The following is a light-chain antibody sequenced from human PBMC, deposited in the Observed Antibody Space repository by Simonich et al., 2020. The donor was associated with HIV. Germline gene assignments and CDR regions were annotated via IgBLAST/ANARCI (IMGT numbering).Light chain of an antibody. CDR2: AAS. CDR1: QSISSY. CDR3: QQTYSTPSWT. V-gene: IGKV1-39*01. Sequence: DIQMTQSPSSLSASVGERVTITCRASQSISSYLNWYQQKPGKAPKLLIYAASSLQSVVPSRFSGSGSGTDFTLTISSLQPEDFATYYCQQTYSTPSWTFGQGTKVDIK. J-gene: IGKJ1*01.